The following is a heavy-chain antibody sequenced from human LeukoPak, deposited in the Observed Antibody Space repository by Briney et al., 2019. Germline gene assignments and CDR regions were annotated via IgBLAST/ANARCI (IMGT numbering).Heavy chain of an antibody. V-gene: IGHV1-24*01. CDR1: GYTLTELS. CDR2: FDPEDGET. J-gene: IGHJ6*03. Sequence: GASVKVSCKVSGYTLTELSMHWVRQAPGKGLEWMGGFDPEDGETIYAQKFQGRVTMTEDTSTDTAYTELSSLRSEDTAVYYCATDAGGYSGSYSSYYYYMDVWGKGTTVTVSS. CDR3: ATDAGGYSGSYSSYYYYMDV. D-gene: IGHD1-26*01.